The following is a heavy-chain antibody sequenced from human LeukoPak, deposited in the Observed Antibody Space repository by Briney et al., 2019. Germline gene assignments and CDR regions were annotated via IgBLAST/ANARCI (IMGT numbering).Heavy chain of an antibody. J-gene: IGHJ4*02. V-gene: IGHV3-23*01. Sequence: GGSLGLSCAASGFTFSSYAMSWVRQAPGKGLEWVSAISGSGGSTYYADSVKGRFTISRDNSKNTLYLQMNSLRAEDTAVYYCAKDRQGAPSHYGGSTGYWGQGTLVTVSS. CDR1: GFTFSSYA. D-gene: IGHD4-23*01. CDR2: ISGSGGST. CDR3: AKDRQGAPSHYGGSTGY.